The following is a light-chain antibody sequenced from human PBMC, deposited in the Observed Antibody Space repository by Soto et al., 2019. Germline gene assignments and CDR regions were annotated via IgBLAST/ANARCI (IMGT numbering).Light chain of an antibody. Sequence: QSVLTQPASVSGSPGQSITISCTGTSSDVGSYNLVSWYQQHPGKAPKFMMYEVSKRPSGVSDRFSGSKSGNTASLTISGLQAEDEADYYCCSYGGSTNWVFGGGTQLTVL. CDR2: EVS. CDR1: SSDVGSYNL. CDR3: CSYGGSTNWV. J-gene: IGLJ3*02. V-gene: IGLV2-23*02.